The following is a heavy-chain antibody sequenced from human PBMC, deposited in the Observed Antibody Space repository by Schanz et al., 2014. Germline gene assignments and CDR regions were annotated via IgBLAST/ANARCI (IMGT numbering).Heavy chain of an antibody. CDR2: ISGNGGST. D-gene: IGHD1-26*01. J-gene: IGHJ4*02. CDR3: ARDGASFDY. V-gene: IGHV3-23*04. Sequence: VQLVESGGGVAQPGGSLRLSCAASGFTFTTNAMSWVRQPPGKGLEWVSAISGNGGSTYFADSVKGRFTISRDNSDNTLFLQMNSLRAEDTAVYYCARDGASFDYWGQGTLVTVSS. CDR1: GFTFTTNA.